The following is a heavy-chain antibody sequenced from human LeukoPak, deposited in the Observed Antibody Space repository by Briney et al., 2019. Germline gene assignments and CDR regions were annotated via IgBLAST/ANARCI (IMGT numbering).Heavy chain of an antibody. D-gene: IGHD2-2*01. J-gene: IGHJ4*02. CDR2: INHSGST. V-gene: IGHV4-34*01. Sequence: SETLSLTCSVSGDSISIYYWSWIRQPPGKGLEWIGEINHSGSTNYNPSLKSRVTISVDTSKNQFSLKLSSVTAADTAVYYCARGPRCSSTSCYPEGVVYWGQGTLVTVSS. CDR1: GDSISIYY. CDR3: ARGPRCSSTSCYPEGVVY.